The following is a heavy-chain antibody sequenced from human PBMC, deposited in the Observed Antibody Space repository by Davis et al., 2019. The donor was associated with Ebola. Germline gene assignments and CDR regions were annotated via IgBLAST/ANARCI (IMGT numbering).Heavy chain of an antibody. D-gene: IGHD3-16*02. V-gene: IGHV4-34*01. CDR2: INHSGST. CDR1: GGSFSGYY. Sequence: MPSETLSLTCAVYGGSFSGYYWSWICQPPGKGLEWIGEINHSGSTNYNPSLKSRVTTSVDTSKNQFSLKLSSVTAADTAVYYCARVWGSYRNEYYCYYGMDVWGQGTTVTVSS. J-gene: IGHJ6*02. CDR3: ARVWGSYRNEYYCYYGMDV.